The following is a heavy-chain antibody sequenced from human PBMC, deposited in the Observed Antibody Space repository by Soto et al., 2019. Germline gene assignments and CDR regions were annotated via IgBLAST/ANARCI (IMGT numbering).Heavy chain of an antibody. V-gene: IGHV1-69*01. D-gene: IGHD1-1*01. Sequence: AQLMQSGAEVKEPGSSVKVSCKASGGTFSGYAISWVRQAPGQGLEWLGGIIPIFGITNYAQKFQNRLTIAADESSATFYMDLRSLTSEDSAIYYCARDPRSITGTTSSEDFQHWCQGTLVSVS. CDR2: IIPIFGIT. J-gene: IGHJ1*01. CDR1: GGTFSGYA. CDR3: ARDPRSITGTTSSEDFQH.